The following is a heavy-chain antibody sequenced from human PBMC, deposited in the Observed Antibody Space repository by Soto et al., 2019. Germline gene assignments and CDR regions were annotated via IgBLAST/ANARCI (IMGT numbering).Heavy chain of an antibody. Sequence: SETLSLTCAVSGGSISSGGYSWSWIRQPPGKGLEWIGYIYHSGSTYYNPSLKSRVTISVDRSKNQFSLKLSSVTAADTAVYYCARGVITIFGVAQSDAFDIWGQGTMVTVSS. J-gene: IGHJ3*02. D-gene: IGHD3-3*01. CDR1: GGSISSGGYS. CDR2: IYHSGST. CDR3: ARGVITIFGVAQSDAFDI. V-gene: IGHV4-30-2*01.